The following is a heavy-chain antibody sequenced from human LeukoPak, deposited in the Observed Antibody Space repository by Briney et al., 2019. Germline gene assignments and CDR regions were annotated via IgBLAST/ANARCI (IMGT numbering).Heavy chain of an antibody. CDR2: ITPGGDSP. J-gene: IGHJ6*02. D-gene: IGHD4-4*01. V-gene: IGHV1-46*01. Sequence: ASVKVSCKASGYIFTSYYIHWVRQAPGQGLEWMGIITPGGDSPTYAQNFQGRVTMIRDTSTSTVYMGLSSLRSQDTAVYYCARSITVGGSAFGMDVWGQGTTVTVSS. CDR3: ARSITVGGSAFGMDV. CDR1: GYIFTSYY.